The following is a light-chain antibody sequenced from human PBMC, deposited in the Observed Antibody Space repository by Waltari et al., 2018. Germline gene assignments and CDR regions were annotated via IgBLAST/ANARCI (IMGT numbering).Light chain of an antibody. J-gene: IGKJ1*01. Sequence: EIVLTQSPGTLSLSPGERATLSCRASQSVRGSLAWYQQKAVQAPRLLIYGASSRATGTPARFSGGGSGTDFSLTISRLEPEGFAVYYCQHYVRLPATFGQGTKVEI. CDR3: QHYVRLPAT. CDR2: GAS. CDR1: QSVRGS. V-gene: IGKV3-20*01.